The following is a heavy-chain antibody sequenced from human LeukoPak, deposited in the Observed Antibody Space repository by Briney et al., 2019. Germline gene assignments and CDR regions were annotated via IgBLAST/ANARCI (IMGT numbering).Heavy chain of an antibody. V-gene: IGHV1-18*01. J-gene: IGHJ6*02. CDR1: GYTFTSYG. CDR3: ASAPRLRYFANGMDV. Sequence: ASVTVSCTASGYTFTSYGISWVRQAPGQGLEWMGWISAYNGNTNYAQKFQGRVTITADKSTSTAYMELSSLRSEDTAVYYCASAPRLRYFANGMDVWGQGTTVTVSS. D-gene: IGHD3-9*01. CDR2: ISAYNGNT.